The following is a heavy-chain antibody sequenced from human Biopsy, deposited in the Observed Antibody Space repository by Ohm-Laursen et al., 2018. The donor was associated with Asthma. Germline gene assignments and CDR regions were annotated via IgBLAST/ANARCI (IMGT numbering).Heavy chain of an antibody. CDR2: LIPVLGTP. V-gene: IGHV1-69*13. D-gene: IGHD5-12*01. CDR1: GDSFSNYA. J-gene: IGHJ6*02. Sequence: SVKASRKASGDSFSNYAISWVRQAPGQGLEWMGGLIPVLGTPDHAQMFEGRVTITADESTSTAYMELSSLRSEDTAVYYCARGYSGSDRIVYYYSGLEVWGQGTTVTVSS. CDR3: ARGYSGSDRIVYYYSGLEV.